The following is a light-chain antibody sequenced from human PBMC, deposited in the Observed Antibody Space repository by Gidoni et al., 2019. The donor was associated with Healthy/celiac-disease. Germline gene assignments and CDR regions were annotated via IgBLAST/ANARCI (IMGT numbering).Light chain of an antibody. CDR1: QSISSY. CDR2: AAS. J-gene: IGKJ2*01. V-gene: IGKV1-39*01. CDR3: QQSYSTPGYT. Sequence: IQITPSPSSRSASPGDRVTITCRESQSISSYLNWYQQKPGKAPKLLIYAASSLQSGVPSRFSGSGSGTDFTLTISSLQPEDFATYYCQQSYSTPGYTFGQGTKLEIK.